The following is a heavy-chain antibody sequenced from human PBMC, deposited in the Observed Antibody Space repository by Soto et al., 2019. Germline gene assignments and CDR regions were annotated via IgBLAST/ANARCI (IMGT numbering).Heavy chain of an antibody. CDR3: ASSCGTYYDFWSGYWTENCTGFDP. Sequence: HPGGSLRLSCAASGFTFSSYWMHWVRQAPGKGLVWVSRINSDGSSTSYADSVKGRFTISRDNAKNTLYLQMNSLRAEDTAVYYCASSCGTYYDFWSGYWTENCTGFDPWGQGTLVTVSS. V-gene: IGHV3-74*01. D-gene: IGHD3-3*01. CDR1: GFTFSSYW. J-gene: IGHJ5*02. CDR2: INSDGSST.